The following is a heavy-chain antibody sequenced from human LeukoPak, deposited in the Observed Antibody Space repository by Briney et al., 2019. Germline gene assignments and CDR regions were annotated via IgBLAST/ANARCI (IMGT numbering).Heavy chain of an antibody. D-gene: IGHD3-3*01. Sequence: GSLRLSCAASGFTFSSYWMSWVRQAPGKGLEWIGEINHSGSTNYNPSLKSRVTISVDTSKNQFSLKLSSVTAVDTAVYYCARGPGRLRFLEWLSRYYFDYWGQGTLVTVSS. J-gene: IGHJ4*02. CDR2: INHSGST. CDR3: ARGPGRLRFLEWLSRYYFDY. CDR1: GFTFSSYW. V-gene: IGHV4-34*01.